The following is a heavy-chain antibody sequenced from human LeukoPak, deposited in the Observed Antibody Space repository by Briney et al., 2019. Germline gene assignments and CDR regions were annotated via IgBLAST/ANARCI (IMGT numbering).Heavy chain of an antibody. CDR3: ARVANITTFGMDV. D-gene: IGHD3-9*01. J-gene: IGHJ6*02. CDR2: IWFDGSKK. CDR1: GFTFSSYG. Sequence: PGGSLRLSCVASGFTFSSYGVHWVRQAPGKGLEWVALIWFDGSKKYYADSVKGRFTISRDNSKNTLYLQMNSPRVEDTAVYYCARVANITTFGMDVWGQGTTATVSS. V-gene: IGHV3-33*08.